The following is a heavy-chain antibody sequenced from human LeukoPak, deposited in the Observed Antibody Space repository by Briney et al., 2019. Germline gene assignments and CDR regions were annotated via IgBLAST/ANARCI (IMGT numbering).Heavy chain of an antibody. Sequence: GGSLRLSCAASGFTFSSYAMSWVRQAPGKGLEWVSAISGSGGSTYYADSVKGRFTISRDNSKNTLYLQMNSLRAEDTAVYYCAKCPVLRYFVWLLSDAFDIWGQGTMVTVSS. V-gene: IGHV3-23*01. D-gene: IGHD3-9*01. CDR2: ISGSGGST. CDR1: GFTFSSYA. CDR3: AKCPVLRYFVWLLSDAFDI. J-gene: IGHJ3*02.